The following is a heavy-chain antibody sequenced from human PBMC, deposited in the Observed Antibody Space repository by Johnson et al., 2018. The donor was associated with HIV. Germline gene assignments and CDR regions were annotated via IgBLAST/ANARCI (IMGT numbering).Heavy chain of an antibody. J-gene: IGHJ3*02. D-gene: IGHD2-21*01. CDR3: ARVSMLFIAADAFDI. CDR1: GFSVSNNY. CDR2: IYGGGST. Sequence: VQLVESGGGLIQPGGSLRLSCAASGFSVSNNYMSWVRQAPGKGLEWVSVIYGGGSTYYADPVKGRFTISRDNFKNTLYLQMNSLRAEDTAVYYCARVSMLFIAADAFDIWGQGTMVTVSS. V-gene: IGHV3-53*01.